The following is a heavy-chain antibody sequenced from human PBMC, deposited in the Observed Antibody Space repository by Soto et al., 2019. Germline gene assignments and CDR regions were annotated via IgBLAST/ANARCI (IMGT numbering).Heavy chain of an antibody. CDR2: IYPGDSDT. CDR1: GYSFTSYW. D-gene: IGHD4-17*01. J-gene: IGHJ6*02. CDR3: ARAYGDYDYYYYGMDV. Sequence: GESLKISCKGSGYSFTSYWIGWVRQMPGKGLEWMGIIYPGDSDTRYSPSFQGQVTISADKSISTAYLQWSSLKASDTAMYYCARAYGDYDYYYYGMDVWGPGSTVTVSS. V-gene: IGHV5-51*01.